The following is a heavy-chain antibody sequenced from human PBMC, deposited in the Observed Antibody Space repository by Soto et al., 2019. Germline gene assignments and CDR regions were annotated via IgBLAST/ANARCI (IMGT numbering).Heavy chain of an antibody. V-gene: IGHV1-46*03. CDR2: IHPSGGST. CDR3: ARGGGIVVVPAAFDY. D-gene: IGHD2-2*01. CDR1: GYTFTSYY. J-gene: IGHJ4*02. Sequence: QVQLVQSGAEVKKPGASVKVSCKASGYTFTSYYMHWVRQAPGQGLEWMGIIHPSGGSTSYAQKFQGRVTMTRDTSTSTVYMELSSLRSEDTAVYYCARGGGIVVVPAAFDYWGQGTLVTVSS.